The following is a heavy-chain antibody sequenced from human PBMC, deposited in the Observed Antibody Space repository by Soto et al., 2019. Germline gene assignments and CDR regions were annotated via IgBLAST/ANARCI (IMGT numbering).Heavy chain of an antibody. CDR3: ARGNAIDV. CDR1: GDSVSSDITS. V-gene: IGHV6-1*01. CDR2: TYYRSKWFH. J-gene: IGHJ3*01. D-gene: IGHD3-10*01. Sequence: QGQLQQSGPGLVKPSQTLSLTCAISGDSVSSDITSWNWIRQSPSRGLEWLGRTYYRSKWFHDYAASVKSRITINPDPSKNKFSLELNSLTPEDTAVYYCARGNAIDVWGQGTVVTVSS.